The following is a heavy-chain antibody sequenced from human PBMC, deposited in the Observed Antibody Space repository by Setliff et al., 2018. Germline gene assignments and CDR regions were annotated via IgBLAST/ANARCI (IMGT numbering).Heavy chain of an antibody. Sequence: SETLSLTCTVSGGSISSGSYYWSWIRQPAGKGLEWIGRISTSESANYNPSLNSRVTISLDTSKNQFSLKLSSVTAADAAVYYCARTMVQTKLRAFDIWGQGTMVTVSS. J-gene: IGHJ3*02. CDR1: GGSISSGSYY. V-gene: IGHV4-61*02. CDR3: ARTMVQTKLRAFDI. CDR2: ISTSESA. D-gene: IGHD3-10*01.